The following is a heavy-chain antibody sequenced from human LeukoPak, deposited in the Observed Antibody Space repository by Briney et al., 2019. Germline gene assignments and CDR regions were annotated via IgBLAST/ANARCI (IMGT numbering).Heavy chain of an antibody. CDR2: IYYSGST. CDR1: GGSISSYY. V-gene: IGHV4-59*08. Sequence: SETLSLSCTVSGGSISSYYWSWIRQPPGKGLEWIGYIYYSGSTNYNPSLKSRVTISVDTSKNQFSLKLSSVTAADTAVYYCARHRPGPYDYWGQGTLATVSS. CDR3: ARHRPGPYDY. J-gene: IGHJ4*02.